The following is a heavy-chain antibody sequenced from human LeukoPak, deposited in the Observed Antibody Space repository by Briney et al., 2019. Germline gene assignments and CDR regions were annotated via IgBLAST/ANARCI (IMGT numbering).Heavy chain of an antibody. CDR2: IYYSGST. CDR1: GGSISSSSYY. V-gene: IGHV4-39*01. D-gene: IGHD3-16*01. CDR3: ARQAFFGGVHAFDI. Sequence: SEILSLTCTVSGGSISSSSYYWGWIRQPPGKGLEWIGSIYYSGSTYYNPSLKSRVTISVDTSKNQFSLKLSSVTAADTAVYYCARQAFFGGVHAFDIWGQGTMVTVSS. J-gene: IGHJ3*02.